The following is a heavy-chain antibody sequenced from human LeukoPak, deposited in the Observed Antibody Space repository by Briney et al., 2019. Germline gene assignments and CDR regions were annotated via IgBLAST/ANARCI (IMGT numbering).Heavy chain of an antibody. Sequence: GESLKISCKGSGYSFTSYWIGWVRPMPGKGLEWMGIFFPADSDTRYSPSFQGQVTISADKSISTAYLQWSSLKASDTAMYYCARRHRRSSGWYGQIDYWGQGTLVTVSS. V-gene: IGHV5-51*01. J-gene: IGHJ4*02. D-gene: IGHD6-19*01. CDR1: GYSFTSYW. CDR2: FFPADSDT. CDR3: ARRHRRSSGWYGQIDY.